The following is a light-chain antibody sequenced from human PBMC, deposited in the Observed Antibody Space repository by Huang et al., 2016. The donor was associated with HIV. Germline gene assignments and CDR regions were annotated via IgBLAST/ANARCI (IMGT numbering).Light chain of an antibody. CDR1: QGLANY. J-gene: IGKJ4*01. V-gene: IGKV3-11*01. CDR3: QQRGNWQLT. Sequence: EIVLTQSPATLSLSPGERATLSCRASQGLANYLAWYQQKPGHAPRLLIYDASNRATGIPARFSGSGSGTDFTLTISSLEPEDFAVYYCQQRGNWQLTFGGGTKVEIK. CDR2: DAS.